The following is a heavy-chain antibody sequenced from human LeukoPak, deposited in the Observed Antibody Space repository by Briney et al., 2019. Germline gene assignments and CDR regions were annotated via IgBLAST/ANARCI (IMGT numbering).Heavy chain of an antibody. CDR3: ARLNYYDSSGSVDY. CDR2: IYYSGST. Sequence: SETLSLTCTVSGGSISSSSYYWGWIRQPPGKGLEWIGSIYYSGSTYYNPSLKSRVTISVDTSKNQLSLKLSSVTAADTAVYYCARLNYYDSSGSVDYWGQGTLVTVSS. V-gene: IGHV4-39*01. J-gene: IGHJ4*02. D-gene: IGHD3-22*01. CDR1: GGSISSSSYY.